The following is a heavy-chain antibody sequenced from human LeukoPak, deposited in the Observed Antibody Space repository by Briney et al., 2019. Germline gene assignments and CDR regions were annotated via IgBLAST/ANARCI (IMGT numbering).Heavy chain of an antibody. CDR1: GYTFTGYY. D-gene: IGHD3-16*02. Sequence: ASVKVSCKASGYTFTGYYMHWVRQAPGQGLEWMGRINPNSGGTNYAQKFQGRVTMTRDTSISTAYMELSSLRSEDTAVYYCARDGLSLYYFDYWGQGTLVTVSS. CDR3: ARDGLSLYYFDY. V-gene: IGHV1-2*06. CDR2: INPNSGGT. J-gene: IGHJ4*02.